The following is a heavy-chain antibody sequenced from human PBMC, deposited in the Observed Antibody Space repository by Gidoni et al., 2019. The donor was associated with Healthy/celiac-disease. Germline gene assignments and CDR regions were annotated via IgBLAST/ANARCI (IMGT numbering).Heavy chain of an antibody. D-gene: IGHD4-17*01. J-gene: IGHJ4*02. Sequence: EVQLVQSGAEVKKPGESLKISCKGYGYSFTSYWIGWVRQMPGKGLEWMGIIDPGDSNTSYSPSFQGQVTISADKSISTAYLQWSSLKASDTAMYYCARHGDYGGQGWGFDYWGQGTLVTVSS. CDR2: IDPGDSNT. V-gene: IGHV5-51*01. CDR3: ARHGDYGGQGWGFDY. CDR1: GYSFTSYW.